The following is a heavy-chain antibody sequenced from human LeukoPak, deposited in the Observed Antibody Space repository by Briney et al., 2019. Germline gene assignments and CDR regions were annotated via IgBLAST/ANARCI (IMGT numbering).Heavy chain of an antibody. J-gene: IGHJ4*02. D-gene: IGHD4-23*01. CDR2: IASDGSST. Sequence: GGSLRLSCAASGFTFSSYWMHWVRQAPGKGLVWVSRIASDGSSTTYADSVKGRFSISRDNAKNTLYLQMNSLRVEDTAVYYCARGRPHGNDYWGQGTLVTVSS. CDR1: GFTFSSYW. V-gene: IGHV3-74*01. CDR3: ARGRPHGNDY.